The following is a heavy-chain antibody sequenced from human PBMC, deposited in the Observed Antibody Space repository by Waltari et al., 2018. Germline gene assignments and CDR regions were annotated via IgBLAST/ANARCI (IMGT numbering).Heavy chain of an antibody. V-gene: IGHV4-39*01. CDR3: ARQGASSWFYVTFDY. CDR1: GGSITNSDYY. Sequence: QLQLQESGPGLVKPSETLSITCTVSGGSITNSDYYWGWIRQPPGKGLEGIGAIYYAGNAYYNPSLMSRVTISVGTSKNQFSRKLSSVTAADTAVYYCARQGASSWFYVTFDYWGQGTLVPVSS. CDR2: IYYAGNA. J-gene: IGHJ4*02. D-gene: IGHD6-13*01.